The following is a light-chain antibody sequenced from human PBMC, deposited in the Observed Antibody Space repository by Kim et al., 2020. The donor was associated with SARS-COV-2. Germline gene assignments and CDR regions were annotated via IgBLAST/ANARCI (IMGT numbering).Light chain of an antibody. CDR3: CSYSLVVTWV. Sequence: GQSITICCTGTSSDVGSYNFVSWYQQHPGKAPKLIIYEVTKRPSGISNRFSGSKSGNTASLTVSGLQSEDEAHYYCCSYSLVVTWVFGAGTQLTVL. V-gene: IGLV2-23*02. CDR2: EVT. J-gene: IGLJ3*02. CDR1: SSDVGSYNF.